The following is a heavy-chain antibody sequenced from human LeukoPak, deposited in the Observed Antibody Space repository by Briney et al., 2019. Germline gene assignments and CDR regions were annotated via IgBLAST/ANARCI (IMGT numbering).Heavy chain of an antibody. D-gene: IGHD5-12*01. CDR2: INSDGSST. J-gene: IGHJ4*02. V-gene: IGHV3-74*01. CDR3: ARGPIKGGYSGYDLDY. CDR1: GFTFSSYL. Sequence: PGGSLRLSCAASGFTFSSYLMHWVRQAPGKGLVWVSRINSDGSSTSYADSVKGRFTISRDNAKNTLYLQMNSLRAEDTAVYYCARGPIKGGYSGYDLDYWGQGTLVTVSS.